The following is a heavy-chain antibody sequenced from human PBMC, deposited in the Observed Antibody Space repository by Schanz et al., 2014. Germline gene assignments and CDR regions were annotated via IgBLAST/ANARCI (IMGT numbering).Heavy chain of an antibody. Sequence: QVQLVESGGGVVQPGRSLRLSCAASGFTFSSYGMHWVRQAPGKGLEWVAIIWYDGSNKYYADSVKGRFTISRDNSKNTLFLQMSSLRAEDTAVYYCARDGDFDYSGQGTLVTVSS. CDR3: ARDGDFDY. CDR1: GFTFSSYG. V-gene: IGHV3-33*01. J-gene: IGHJ4*02. CDR2: IWYDGSNK.